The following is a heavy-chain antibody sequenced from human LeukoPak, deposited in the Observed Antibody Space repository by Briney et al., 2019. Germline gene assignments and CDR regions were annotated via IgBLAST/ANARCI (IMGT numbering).Heavy chain of an antibody. V-gene: IGHV1-2*02. D-gene: IGHD3-3*01. CDR3: ARDREWPYYFDY. CDR2: INPNSGGT. J-gene: IGHJ4*02. Sequence: ASVKVSCKASGYTFTGYYMHWVRRAPGQGLEWMGWINPNSGGTNYAQKFQGRVTMTRDTSISTAYMELSRLRSDDTAVYYCARDREWPYYFDYWGQGTLVTVSS. CDR1: GYTFTGYY.